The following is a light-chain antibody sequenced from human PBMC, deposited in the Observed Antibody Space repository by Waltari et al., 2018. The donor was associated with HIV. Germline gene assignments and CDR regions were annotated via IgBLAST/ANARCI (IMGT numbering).Light chain of an antibody. J-gene: IGLJ2*01. CDR3: SSYGDSLRVL. Sequence: QSALTQPPSASGSLGQSVTISCTGSSSDIGAYAYVYWFQQHPHSAPQLLLYDFTRGPSTVSDRFSGSRSGYTAFLTVAGLQPDDEATYFCSSYGDSLRVLFGGGTNVTVL. CDR2: DFT. V-gene: IGLV2-8*01. CDR1: SSDIGAYAY.